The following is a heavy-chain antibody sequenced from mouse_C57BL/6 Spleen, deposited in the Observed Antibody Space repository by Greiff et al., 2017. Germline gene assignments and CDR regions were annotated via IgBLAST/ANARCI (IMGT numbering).Heavy chain of an antibody. D-gene: IGHD1-1*01. J-gene: IGHJ2*01. V-gene: IGHV1-82*01. Sequence: QVQLKQSGPELVKPGASVKISCKASGYAFSSSWMNWVKQRPGKGLEWIGRIYPGDGDTNYNGKFKGKATLTADKSSRTAYMQLSSLTSEDSAVYFCAKDPYYGGYFDYWGQGTTLTVSS. CDR2: IYPGDGDT. CDR3: AKDPYYGGYFDY. CDR1: GYAFSSSW.